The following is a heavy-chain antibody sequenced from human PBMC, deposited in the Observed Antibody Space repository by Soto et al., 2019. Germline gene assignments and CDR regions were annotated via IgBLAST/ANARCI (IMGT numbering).Heavy chain of an antibody. CDR3: ATALGCRSPSCTLDY. CDR1: GGTFGSYA. CDR2: IIPVSGAA. Sequence: QVQLVQSGAEVKKPGSSVKVSCKASGGTFGSYAFSWVRQAPGQGLEWMGGIIPVSGAAHYAQKFQGRVTITADESTSTAYMEPSSLSPQDTAVYYCATALGCRSPSCTLDYWGQGTRVIVSS. V-gene: IGHV1-69*01. D-gene: IGHD2-2*01. J-gene: IGHJ4*02.